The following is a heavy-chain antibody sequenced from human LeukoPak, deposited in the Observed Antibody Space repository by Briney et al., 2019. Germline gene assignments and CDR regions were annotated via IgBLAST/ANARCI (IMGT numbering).Heavy chain of an antibody. CDR2: INPNSGGT. J-gene: IGHJ3*02. Sequence: ASVKVSCKDSGYTFTGYYMHWVRQAPGQGLEWMGWINPNSGGTIFAQKFQGRVTMTRDTSISTAYMELSRLTSDDTAVYYCARGRDSGSPYDAFDIWGQGTVVTVSP. D-gene: IGHD1-26*01. CDR3: ARGRDSGSPYDAFDI. V-gene: IGHV1-2*02. CDR1: GYTFTGYY.